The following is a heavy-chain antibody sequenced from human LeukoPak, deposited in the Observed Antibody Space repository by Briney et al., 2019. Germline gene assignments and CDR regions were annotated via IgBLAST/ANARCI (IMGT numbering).Heavy chain of an antibody. J-gene: IGHJ4*02. CDR3: ARDEEGGSYPLDY. CDR1: GFTFSSYG. CDR2: IWYDGTNK. V-gene: IGHV3-30*02. Sequence: GGSLRHTCAASGFTFSSYGMHWVRQAPGKGLEWVSFIWYDGTNKYYANSVRGRFTISRDNSKNTQYLQMNSLRAEDTAVYYCARDEEGGSYPLDYWGQGTLVTVSS. D-gene: IGHD1-26*01.